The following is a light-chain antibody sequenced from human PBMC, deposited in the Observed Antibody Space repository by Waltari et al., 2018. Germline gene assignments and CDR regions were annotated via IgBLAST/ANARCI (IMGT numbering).Light chain of an antibody. CDR3: HSRDASGVGGS. CDR2: DKN. Sequence: SSELTQDPAVSVAMGQTVTITCQGNGLRSYYVIWYQQRPGQAPILIMYDKNNRPSGVPDRFSGSNSDNTASLTITGAQAEDEASYYCHSRDASGVGGSFGGGTKLTVL. CDR1: GLRSYY. V-gene: IGLV3-19*01. J-gene: IGLJ2*01.